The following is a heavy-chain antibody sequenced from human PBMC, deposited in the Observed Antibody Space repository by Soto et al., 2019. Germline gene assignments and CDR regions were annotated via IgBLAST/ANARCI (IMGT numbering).Heavy chain of an antibody. Sequence: QEQLVQSGAEVKKPGSSVNISCKASEGTFSGYSLTWMRQAPGQGPEWMGEIIPLLGTINYAQKFQGRLTIPRDRSASTTDMCLTSLTSDDAAVYYCARYAVDLVGYVDVWGPGTMVTVSS. CDR3: ARYAVDLVGYVDV. CDR1: EGTFSGYS. V-gene: IGHV1-69*16. D-gene: IGHD2-2*01. CDR2: IIPLLGTI. J-gene: IGHJ6*02.